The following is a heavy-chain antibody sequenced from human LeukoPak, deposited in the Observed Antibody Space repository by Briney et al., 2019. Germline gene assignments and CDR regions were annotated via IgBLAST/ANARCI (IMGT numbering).Heavy chain of an antibody. CDR1: GFTFDDYA. CDR2: ISWNSGSI. Sequence: GRSLRLSCAASGFTFDDYAMNWVRQAPGKGLEWVSGISWNSGSIGYADSVKGRFTISRDNAKNSLYLQMNSLRAEDTAVYYCVKDRPCDPCMPMDAWGQGTTVTVSS. J-gene: IGHJ6*02. V-gene: IGHV3-9*01. CDR3: VKDRPCDPCMPMDA. D-gene: IGHD2-2*01.